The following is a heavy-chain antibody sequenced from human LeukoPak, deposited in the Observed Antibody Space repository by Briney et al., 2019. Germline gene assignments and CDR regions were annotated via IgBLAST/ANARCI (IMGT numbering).Heavy chain of an antibody. CDR3: ARGRYMDV. J-gene: IGHJ6*03. CDR1: GYIFIDYE. Sequence: ASVKVSCKTSGYIFIDYEINWVRQATGQGLEWMGWMNPKSGDTGYEHKFQGRVTITRDSSISTVYMELSSLRSDDTALYYCARGRYMDVWGKGTTVTVSS. CDR2: MNPKSGDT. V-gene: IGHV1-8*03.